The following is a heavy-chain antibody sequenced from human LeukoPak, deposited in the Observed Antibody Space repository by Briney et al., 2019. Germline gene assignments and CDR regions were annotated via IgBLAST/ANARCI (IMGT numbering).Heavy chain of an antibody. V-gene: IGHV4-4*07. CDR1: GGSVSSYY. J-gene: IGHJ2*01. D-gene: IGHD3-3*01. Sequence: SETLSLTCTVSGGSVSSYYWSWIRQPAGKGLEWIGRFYTSGSTNYNPSLKSRVTMSVDTSKNQFPLKLSSVTAADTAVYYCARDVETYWYFDLWGRGTLVTVSS. CDR3: ARDVETYWYFDL. CDR2: FYTSGST.